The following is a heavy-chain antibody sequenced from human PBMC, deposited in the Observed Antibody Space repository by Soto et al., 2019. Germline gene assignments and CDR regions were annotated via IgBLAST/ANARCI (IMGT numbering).Heavy chain of an antibody. Sequence: GGSLRLSCAASRFTFSSYTMSWVRPPPGKGLEWISAITGSGGSTYYADSVKGRFTISRDNSKNTLYLQMNSLRAEDTAVYYCAKDWYYDFWSGQALSSWGQGTLVTVSS. J-gene: IGHJ4*02. CDR1: RFTFSSYT. D-gene: IGHD3-3*01. CDR2: ITGSGGST. V-gene: IGHV3-23*01. CDR3: AKDWYYDFWSGQALSS.